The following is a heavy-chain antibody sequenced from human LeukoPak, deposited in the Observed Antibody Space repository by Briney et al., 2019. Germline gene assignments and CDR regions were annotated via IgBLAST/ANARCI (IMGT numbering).Heavy chain of an antibody. J-gene: IGHJ3*02. D-gene: IGHD3-22*01. CDR3: ARGRGWIGGAFDI. CDR1: GYSISSGYY. CDR2: IYHSGST. Sequence: SETLSLTCTVSGYSISSGYYWGWIRQPPGKKLEWIGSIYHSGSTYYNPSLKSRVTISVDTSKNQFSLKLSSVTAADTAVYYCARGRGWIGGAFDIWGQGTMVTVSS. V-gene: IGHV4-38-2*02.